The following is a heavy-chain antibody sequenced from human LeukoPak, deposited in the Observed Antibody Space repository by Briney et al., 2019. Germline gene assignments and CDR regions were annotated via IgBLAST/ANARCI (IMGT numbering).Heavy chain of an antibody. V-gene: IGHV5-51*01. J-gene: IGHJ3*02. CDR3: ARHGRGSRSPNAFDI. Sequence: GESLKIFCKGSGYSFTDYWIGWVRQMPGEGLQWMGIIYPDDSDIRYSPSFQGQVTISADKSIITAYLQWSSLKASDTAMYYCARHGRGSRSPNAFDIWGQGTMVTVSS. CDR2: IYPDDSDI. CDR1: GYSFTDYW. D-gene: IGHD3-10*01.